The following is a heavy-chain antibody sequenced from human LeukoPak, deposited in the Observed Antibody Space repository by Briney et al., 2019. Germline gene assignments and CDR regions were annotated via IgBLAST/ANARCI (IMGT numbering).Heavy chain of an antibody. CDR3: ATLGYCSSTSCYSGFVDY. J-gene: IGHJ4*02. Sequence: GGSLRLSCAASGFTFSSYRMHWVRRAPGKGLVWVSRINTDGSSTNYADSVKGRFTISRDNAKNTLYLQMNSLRAEDTAVYYCATLGYCSSTSCYSGFVDYWGQGTLVIVSS. V-gene: IGHV3-74*01. CDR2: INTDGSST. CDR1: GFTFSSYR. D-gene: IGHD2-2*02.